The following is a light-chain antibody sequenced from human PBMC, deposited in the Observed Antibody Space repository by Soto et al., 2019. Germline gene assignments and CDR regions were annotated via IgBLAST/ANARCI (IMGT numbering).Light chain of an antibody. CDR1: QGISSW. CDR2: AAS. V-gene: IGKV1-12*01. CDR3: QQGNSFPWT. J-gene: IGKJ1*01. Sequence: DIQKTQSPPSVSASVGDRITITCRASQGISSWLAWYQHKPGKAPKLLIYAASTLQSEVPSRFRGSGSGADFTLTISNLQPEDFATYYCQQGNSFPWTFGQGTKVDIK.